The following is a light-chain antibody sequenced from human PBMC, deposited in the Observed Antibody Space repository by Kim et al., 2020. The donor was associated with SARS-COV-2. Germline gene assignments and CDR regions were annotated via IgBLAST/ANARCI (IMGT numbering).Light chain of an antibody. CDR1: NIGINS. Sequence: APGKTARIPCGGNNIGINSVHWYQLKPGQAPVVVMYHDTYRPSGIPERFSGSNSGNTATLTISRVEAGDEADYYCQVWDSSSDLYVFGTGTKVTVL. CDR3: QVWDSSSDLYV. J-gene: IGLJ1*01. CDR2: HDT. V-gene: IGLV3-21*04.